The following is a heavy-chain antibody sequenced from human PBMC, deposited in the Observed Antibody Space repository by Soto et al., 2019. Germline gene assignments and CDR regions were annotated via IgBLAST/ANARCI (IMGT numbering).Heavy chain of an antibody. CDR3: ARDPLADSSNHRGDWFDP. J-gene: IGHJ5*02. D-gene: IGHD6-13*01. CDR1: GFTFSSYS. V-gene: IGHV3-48*01. CDR2: ISSSSSTI. Sequence: PGGSLRLSCAASGFTFSSYSMNWVRQAPGKGLEWVSYISSSSSTIYYADSVKGRFTISRDNAKNSLYLQMNSLRGEDTAVYYCARDPLADSSNHRGDWFDPWGQGTLVTVSS.